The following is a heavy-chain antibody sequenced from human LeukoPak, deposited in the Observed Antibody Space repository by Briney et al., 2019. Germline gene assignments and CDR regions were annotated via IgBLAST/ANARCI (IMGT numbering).Heavy chain of an antibody. CDR3: ARRSYNSPFRY. CDR1: GGSFSGYY. D-gene: IGHD5-24*01. V-gene: IGHV4-34*01. J-gene: IGHJ4*02. CDR2: INHSGST. Sequence: SETLSLTCAVYGGSFSGYYWSWIRQPPGKGLEWIGEINHSGSTNYNPSLKSRVTISVDTSKNHFSLNLRSVTAAGTAVYYCARRSYNSPFRYWGQGTPVTVSS.